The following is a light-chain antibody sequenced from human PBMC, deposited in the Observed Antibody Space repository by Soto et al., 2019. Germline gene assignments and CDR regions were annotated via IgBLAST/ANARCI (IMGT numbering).Light chain of an antibody. Sequence: QSALTQPASVSGSPGQSITISCTGTSSDIGAYNYVSWYQHHPGTAPKVIIYEVNNRPSGVSFRFSGSKSGNTASLTISGLQAEDEADYYCSAYKTTRTYVFCSGTKLTVL. CDR1: SSDIGAYNY. CDR3: SAYKTTRTYV. V-gene: IGLV2-14*01. CDR2: EVN. J-gene: IGLJ1*01.